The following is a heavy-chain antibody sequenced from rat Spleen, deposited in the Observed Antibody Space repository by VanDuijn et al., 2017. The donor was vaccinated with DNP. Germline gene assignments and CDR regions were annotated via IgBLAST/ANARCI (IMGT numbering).Heavy chain of an antibody. J-gene: IGHJ3*01. D-gene: IGHD4-3*01. CDR2: FNTGSGGT. CDR1: GHTFNSYY. Sequence: QVQLQQSGAELAKPGSSVKISCKASGHTFNSYYVGWIKQTTGQGLEYIGYFNTGSGGTNYNEKFKGKATLTVDKSSSTAFMQLSSLTPDDSAVYYCARSWVGVRGIWFAYWGHGTLVTVSS. CDR3: ARSWVGVRGIWFAY. V-gene: IGHV1-43*01.